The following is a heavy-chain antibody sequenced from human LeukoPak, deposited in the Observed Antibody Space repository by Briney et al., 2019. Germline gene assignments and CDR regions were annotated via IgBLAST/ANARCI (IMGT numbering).Heavy chain of an antibody. CDR3: AKSRRGYNAVFDY. Sequence: PGGSLRLSCAASGFTFDDYAMTWVRQAPGKGLEWVSLITWDGGSTYYADSVKGRFTISRDSSKKSLYLQMSSLRGEDTALYYCAKSRRGYNAVFDYWGQGTQVTVSS. V-gene: IGHV3-43D*03. CDR2: ITWDGGST. J-gene: IGHJ4*02. CDR1: GFTFDDYA. D-gene: IGHD5-24*01.